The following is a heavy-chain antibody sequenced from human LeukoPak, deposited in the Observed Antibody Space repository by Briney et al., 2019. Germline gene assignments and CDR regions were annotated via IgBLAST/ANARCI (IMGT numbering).Heavy chain of an antibody. V-gene: IGHV1-69*13. CDR1: GYTFTAYY. J-gene: IGHJ4*02. Sequence: SVKVSCKASGYTFTAYYMHWARQAPGQGLEWMGGIIPIFGTANYAQKFQGRVTITADESTSTAYMELSSLRSEDTAVYYCARTTRYSSSWSDIDYWGQGTLVTVSS. D-gene: IGHD6-13*01. CDR2: IIPIFGTA. CDR3: ARTTRYSSSWSDIDY.